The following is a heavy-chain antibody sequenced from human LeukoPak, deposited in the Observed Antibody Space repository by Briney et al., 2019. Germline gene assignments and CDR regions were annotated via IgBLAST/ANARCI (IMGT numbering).Heavy chain of an antibody. Sequence: SETLSLTCAVYGGSFSSYYWGWIRQPPGKGLEWIGSIYYSGSTYYNPSLKSRVTISVDTSKNQFSLKLSSVTAADTAVYYCARLYDFWSGYLDWGQGTLVTVSS. CDR3: ARLYDFWSGYLD. CDR2: IYYSGST. CDR1: GGSFSSYY. D-gene: IGHD3-3*01. J-gene: IGHJ4*02. V-gene: IGHV4-39*01.